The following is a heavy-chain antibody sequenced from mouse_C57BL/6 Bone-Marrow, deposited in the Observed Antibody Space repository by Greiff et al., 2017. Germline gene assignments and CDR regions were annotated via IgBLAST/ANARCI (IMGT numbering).Heavy chain of an antibody. D-gene: IGHD2-3*01. V-gene: IGHV1-59*01. Sequence: QVQLKQPGAELVRPGTSVKLSCKASGYTFTSYWMHWVKQRPGQGLEWIGVIDPSDSYTNYNQKFKGKATLTVDTSSSTAYMQLSSLTSEDSAVYYCAIDGYPYYFDYWGQGTTLTVSS. CDR1: GYTFTSYW. J-gene: IGHJ2*01. CDR2: IDPSDSYT. CDR3: AIDGYPYYFDY.